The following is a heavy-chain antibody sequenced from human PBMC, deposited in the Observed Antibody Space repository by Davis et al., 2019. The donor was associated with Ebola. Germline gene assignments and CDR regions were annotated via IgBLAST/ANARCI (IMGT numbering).Heavy chain of an antibody. J-gene: IGHJ3*02. Sequence: GESLKISCAASGFTLSGYWMHWIRQAPGKGLEWVANMKQDGSDIYYVDSVKGRLPISRDNARNSLFLQMNSLRDEDTAVYYCASMLWGGGFDIWGQGTMVTVSS. D-gene: IGHD2-21*01. CDR2: MKQDGSDI. V-gene: IGHV3-7*03. CDR1: GFTLSGYW. CDR3: ASMLWGGGFDI.